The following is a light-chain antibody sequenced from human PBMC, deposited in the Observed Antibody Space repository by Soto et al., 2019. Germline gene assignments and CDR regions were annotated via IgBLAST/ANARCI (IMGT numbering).Light chain of an antibody. Sequence: DIVMTQSPDSLAVSLGERATINCKSSQSVIYSSNNKNYLAWYQQKPGQPPKLLIYWASTRESGVPDRFSGSGSGTDFTLTISSLQAEDVAVYHCQQYYTTPYTFGQGTNLEI. CDR3: QQYYTTPYT. CDR1: QSVIYSSNNKNY. CDR2: WAS. V-gene: IGKV4-1*01. J-gene: IGKJ2*01.